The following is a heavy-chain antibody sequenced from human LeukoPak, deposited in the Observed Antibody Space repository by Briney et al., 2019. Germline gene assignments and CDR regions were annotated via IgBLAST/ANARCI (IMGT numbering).Heavy chain of an antibody. CDR3: ARDRGYAMDV. CDR2: ITTSGSTI. CDR1: GFTFSRYD. V-gene: IGHV3-48*03. Sequence: PGGSLRLSCAASGFTFSRYDMNWVRQAPGKGLEWVSHITTSGSTIYYADSVKGRFTISRDDAKSSLYLQMNSLRAEDTAVYYCARDRGYAMDVWGQGTTVTVSS. J-gene: IGHJ6*02. D-gene: IGHD1-1*01.